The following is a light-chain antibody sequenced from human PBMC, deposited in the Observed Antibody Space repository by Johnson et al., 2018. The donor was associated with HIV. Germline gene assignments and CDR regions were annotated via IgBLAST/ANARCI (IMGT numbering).Light chain of an antibody. Sequence: QSVLTQPPSVSAAPGQKVTISCSGSSSNIGNNRVSWYQQLPGTAPKLLIYDNNRRPSGIPDRFSGSKSGTSATLGITGLQSGDEADYYCGTWDSSLSAYVFGTWTKVTVL. J-gene: IGLJ1*01. CDR2: DNN. CDR3: GTWDSSLSAYV. V-gene: IGLV1-51*01. CDR1: SSNIGNNR.